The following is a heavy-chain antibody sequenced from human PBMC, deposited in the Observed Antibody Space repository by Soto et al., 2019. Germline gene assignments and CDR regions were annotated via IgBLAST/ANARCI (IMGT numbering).Heavy chain of an antibody. Sequence: EVQLVESGGGLVQPGGSLRLSGVASGIPVSSNYMTWVRQAPGKGLEWVSVLHSGGDTYYANSVKGRFTISRHDSTNTLYLQMNSLTPEDTAVYYCARDGPYYYASRMDVWGQGTTVTVSS. CDR1: GIPVSSNY. CDR2: LHSGGDT. J-gene: IGHJ6*02. CDR3: ARDGPYYYASRMDV. D-gene: IGHD3-10*01. V-gene: IGHV3-53*04.